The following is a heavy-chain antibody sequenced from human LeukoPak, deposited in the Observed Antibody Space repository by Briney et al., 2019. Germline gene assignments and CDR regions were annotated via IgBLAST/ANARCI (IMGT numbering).Heavy chain of an antibody. CDR1: GGSISSGGYY. CDR3: ARVYGSGSYYNVDY. CDR2: IYYSGST. Sequence: SQTLSLTCTVSGGSISSGGYYWSWIHQHPGKGLEWIGYIYYSGSTYYNPSLKSRVTISVDTSKNQFSLKLSSVTAADTAVYYCARVYGSGSYYNVDYWGQGTLVTVSS. V-gene: IGHV4-31*03. J-gene: IGHJ4*02. D-gene: IGHD3-10*01.